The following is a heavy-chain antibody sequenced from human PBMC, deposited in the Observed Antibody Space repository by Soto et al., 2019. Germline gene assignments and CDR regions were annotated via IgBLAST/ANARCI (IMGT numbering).Heavy chain of an antibody. Sequence: EVQLVESGGGLVQPGGSLRLSCAVSGFTFSSHSMNWVRQAPGKGLEWVSYISGASKTIYYADSLKGRFTISRDNAKNSLYRQMTSLRDEDTAVYYCARDGRQGYDMDVWGQGTTVTVSS. J-gene: IGHJ6*02. CDR3: ARDGRQGYDMDV. CDR2: ISGASKTI. V-gene: IGHV3-48*02. CDR1: GFTFSSHS.